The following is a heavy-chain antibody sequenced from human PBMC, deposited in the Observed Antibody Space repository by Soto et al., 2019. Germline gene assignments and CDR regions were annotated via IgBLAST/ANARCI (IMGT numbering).Heavy chain of an antibody. CDR1: GFTFSSYG. CDR3: ARGEGYDYGAYIHGYFDL. D-gene: IGHD4-17*01. J-gene: IGHJ2*01. Sequence: QVQLVESGGGVVQPGRSLRLSCAASGFTFSSYGMHWVRQAPGKGLEWVAVILYDGSNKYYADSVKGRFTISRDNSKNTLYLQMNRLRAEATAVYYCARGEGYDYGAYIHGYFDLWGRGTLVTVSS. V-gene: IGHV3-33*01. CDR2: ILYDGSNK.